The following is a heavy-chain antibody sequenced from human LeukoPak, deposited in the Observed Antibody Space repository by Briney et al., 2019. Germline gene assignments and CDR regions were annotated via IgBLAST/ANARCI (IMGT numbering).Heavy chain of an antibody. V-gene: IGHV4-34*01. D-gene: IGHD3-10*01. CDR2: INHSGST. CDR3: ASSSRLLWSLGV. J-gene: IGHJ6*02. Sequence: PSETLSLTCTVSGGSISSYYWSWIRQPPGKGLEWIGEINHSGSTNYNPSLKSRVTISVDTSKNQFSLKLSSVTAADTAVYYCASSSRLLWSLGVWGQGTTVTVSS. CDR1: GGSISSYY.